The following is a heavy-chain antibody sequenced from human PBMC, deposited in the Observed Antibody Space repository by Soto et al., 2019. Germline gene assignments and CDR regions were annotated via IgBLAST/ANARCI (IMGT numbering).Heavy chain of an antibody. J-gene: IGHJ5*02. CDR3: ARGRFGDYA. CDR2: MNTDGSST. CDR1: GFTFSSYW. D-gene: IGHD4-17*01. V-gene: IGHV3-74*01. Sequence: PGGSLRLSCAASGFTFSSYWMHWVRQVPGKGLVWVSRMNTDGSSTTYADSVKGRFTISRDNTKNTLYLQMNSLSVDDTAVYYCARGRFGDYAWGQGILVTVSS.